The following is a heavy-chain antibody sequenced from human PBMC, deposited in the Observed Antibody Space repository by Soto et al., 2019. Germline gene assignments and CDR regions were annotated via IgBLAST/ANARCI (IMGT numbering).Heavy chain of an antibody. J-gene: IGHJ4*02. V-gene: IGHV3-53*04. CDR1: EFPVSTTY. CDR3: VRDLGDGYKSA. CDR2: IFANDNA. Sequence: PGGSLRLSCSASEFPVSTTYMSWVRQAPGKGLECVAIIFANDNAYYGDSVKGRFTISRRNSRSTLYLQMNNLGPEDTAVYYCVRDLGDGYKSAWGQGT. D-gene: IGHD5-18*01.